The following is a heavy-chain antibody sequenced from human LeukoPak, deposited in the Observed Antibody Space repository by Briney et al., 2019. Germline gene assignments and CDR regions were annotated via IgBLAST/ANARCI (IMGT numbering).Heavy chain of an antibody. CDR1: GYTFTNYG. D-gene: IGHD3-10*01. J-gene: IGHJ4*02. CDR3: ARGVTMVRGVTLRGEGYYFDY. CDR2: ISAYNGDT. V-gene: IGHV1-18*01. Sequence: GASVKVSCKASGYTFTNYGITWVRQAPGQGLEWMGWISAYNGDTDYAQKFQGRVTMTTDTSTSTAYMELRSLRSDDTAVYYCARGVTMVRGVTLRGEGYYFDYWGQGTLVTVSS.